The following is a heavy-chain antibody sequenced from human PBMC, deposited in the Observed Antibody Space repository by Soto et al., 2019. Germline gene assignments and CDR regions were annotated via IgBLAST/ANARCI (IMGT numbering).Heavy chain of an antibody. CDR1: GFTFSDYY. V-gene: IGHV3-72*01. CDR3: AREGDSSGPDFHY. CDR2: SRDKANSYTA. Sequence: EVQLVESGGGLVQPGGSLRLSCAASGFTFSDYYMNWVRQAPGKGLEWVGRSRDKANSYTADYAASVKGRFIISRDDSKHSLYLQINSLKTEDTAVYYCAREGDSSGPDFHYWGQGTLVTVSS. D-gene: IGHD6-19*01. J-gene: IGHJ4*02.